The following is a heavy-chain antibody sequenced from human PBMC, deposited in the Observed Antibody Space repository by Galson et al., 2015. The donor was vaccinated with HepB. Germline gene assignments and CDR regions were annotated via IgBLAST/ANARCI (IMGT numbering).Heavy chain of an antibody. CDR2: ISYDGSNK. D-gene: IGHD2-15*01. V-gene: IGHV3-30*04. J-gene: IGHJ4*02. CDR3: ARSPGGGYCSGGSCWGLDY. Sequence: SLRLSCAASGFAFSSYAMHWVRQAPGKGLEWVAVISYDGSNKYYADSVKGRFTISRDNSKNTLYLRMNSLRAEDTAVYYCARSPGGGYCSGGSCWGLDYWGQGTLVTVSS. CDR1: GFAFSSYA.